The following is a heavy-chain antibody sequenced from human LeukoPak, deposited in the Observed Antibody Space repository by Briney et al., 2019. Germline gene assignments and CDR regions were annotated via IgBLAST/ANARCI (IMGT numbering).Heavy chain of an antibody. CDR1: GYTFSTYA. V-gene: IGHV1-3*01. CDR2: INAGNGDT. CDR3: ARDQAVDYYDSSGYSGVIDY. D-gene: IGHD3-22*01. Sequence: ASVKVSCKASGYTFSTYAMHWVRQAPGQRLEWMGWINAGNGDTKSSQKFQGRVTITRDTSASTAYMELSSLRSEDTAVYYCARDQAVDYYDSSGYSGVIDYWGQGTLVTVSS. J-gene: IGHJ4*02.